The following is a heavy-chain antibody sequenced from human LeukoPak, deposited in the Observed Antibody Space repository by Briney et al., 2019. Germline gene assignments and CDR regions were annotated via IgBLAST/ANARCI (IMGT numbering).Heavy chain of an antibody. J-gene: IGHJ3*02. Sequence: QPGGSLRLSCAASGFTLSSYWMSWVRQAPGKGLEWVANIKEDGSEKYYVDSVRGRFTISRDNAKNSLYLHMNSLTAEDTAMYYCARDWVAGVPSDAFDIWGQGTMVSVSS. CDR1: GFTLSSYW. CDR2: IKEDGSEK. CDR3: ARDWVAGVPSDAFDI. V-gene: IGHV3-7*03. D-gene: IGHD3-10*01.